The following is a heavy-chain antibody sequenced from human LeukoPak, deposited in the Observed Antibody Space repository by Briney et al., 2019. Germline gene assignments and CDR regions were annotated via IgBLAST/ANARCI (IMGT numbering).Heavy chain of an antibody. CDR2: ISAYNGNT. V-gene: IGHV1-18*01. D-gene: IGHD2-2*01. CDR1: GYTFTRYG. Sequence: ASVTVSCKASGYTFTRYGISWVRQAPGQRLESMGWISAYNGNTNYAQKLQGRVTMTTDTSTSTAYMELRSLRSDDTAVYYCARGIVVVPAAPLDYWGQGTLVTVSS. CDR3: ARGIVVVPAAPLDY. J-gene: IGHJ4*02.